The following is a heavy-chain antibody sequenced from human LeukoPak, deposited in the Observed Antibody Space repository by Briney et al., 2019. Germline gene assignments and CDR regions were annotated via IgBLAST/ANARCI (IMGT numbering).Heavy chain of an antibody. J-gene: IGHJ4*02. CDR1: GFTVSRNY. CDR2: IYSGGGT. CDR3: ARYRNYYDSSGYYPFDY. D-gene: IGHD3-22*01. V-gene: IGHV3-53*01. Sequence: GGSLGLSCPASGFTVSRNYMSWVRQAPGKGLQWVSVIYSGGGTYYADSVKGRFTISRANSKNTLYLQMNSLRAEDTAVYYCARYRNYYDSSGYYPFDYWGQGTLVTVSS.